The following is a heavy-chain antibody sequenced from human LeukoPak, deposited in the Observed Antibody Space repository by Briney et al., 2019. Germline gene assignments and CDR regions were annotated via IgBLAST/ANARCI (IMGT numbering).Heavy chain of an antibody. CDR1: GFTFSSYS. D-gene: IGHD1-1*01. CDR3: ARSGREATEIDY. V-gene: IGHV3-48*01. CDR2: ISIIRSTI. Sequence: GGSLRLSCAASGFTFSSYSMNWVRQAPGKGLEWVSYISIIRSTIYYADSVRGRFTISRDNAKNSLYLQMNSLRAEDTAVYYCARSGREATEIDYWGQGTLVTVSS. J-gene: IGHJ4*02.